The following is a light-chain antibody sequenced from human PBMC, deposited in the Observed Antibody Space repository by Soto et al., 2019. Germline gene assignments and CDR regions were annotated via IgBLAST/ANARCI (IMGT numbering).Light chain of an antibody. Sequence: SPAPRSVPPLERGEISCRASETVATNLAWYQQKPGQPPRLLSSGASTRAPGIPARFTGSGSGTEFILTTSSLQSEDFAVYYCQQYDIWPPTFGQGTKVDI. J-gene: IGKJ1*01. V-gene: IGKV3-15*01. CDR3: QQYDIWPPT. CDR1: ETVATN. CDR2: GAS.